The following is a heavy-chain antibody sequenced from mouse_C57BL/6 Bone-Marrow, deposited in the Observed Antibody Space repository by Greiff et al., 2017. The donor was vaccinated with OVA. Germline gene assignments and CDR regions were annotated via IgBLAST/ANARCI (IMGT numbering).Heavy chain of an antibody. CDR3: ARYDGYPSMGC. D-gene: IGHD2-3*01. Sequence: QVQLQQSGAELVKPGASVKISCKASGYAFSSYWMNWVKQRPGKGLEWIGQIYPGDGDTNYKGQFKGKATLTADKSSSTAYMQLSSLTSEDSAVYFCARYDGYPSMGCWCQGTSVTGSS. CDR1: GYAFSSYW. CDR2: IYPGDGDT. J-gene: IGHJ4*01. V-gene: IGHV1-80*01.